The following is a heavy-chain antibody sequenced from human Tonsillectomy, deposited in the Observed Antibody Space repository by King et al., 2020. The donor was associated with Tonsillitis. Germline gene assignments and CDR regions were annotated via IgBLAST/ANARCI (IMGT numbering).Heavy chain of an antibody. Sequence: QLVQSGAEVKKPGSSVKVSCKASGGTFSSYAISWVRQAPGQGLEWMGGIIPIFGTANYAQKFQGRVTITADESTSTAYMELSSLRSEDTAVYYCAGLGVLLPSLLRFTWFDPWGQGTLVTVSS. D-gene: IGHD3-3*01. CDR3: AGLGVLLPSLLRFTWFDP. J-gene: IGHJ5*02. CDR2: IIPIFGTA. V-gene: IGHV1-69*01. CDR1: GGTFSSYA.